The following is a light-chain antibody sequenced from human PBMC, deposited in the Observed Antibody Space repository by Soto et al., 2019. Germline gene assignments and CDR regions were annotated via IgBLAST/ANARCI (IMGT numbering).Light chain of an antibody. CDR3: QLRDNRPLMYI. V-gene: IGKV3-11*01. CDR1: QSVIGY. Sequence: EIVVTQSPVTLSLAPGEGATLSCRASQSVIGYLAWYQQKPGQAPRLLIYDASKRAAGIPARFSGSGSGTDFTLTISSLEPEDFAVYYCQLRDNRPLMYIFGQGTKLEI. J-gene: IGKJ2*01. CDR2: DAS.